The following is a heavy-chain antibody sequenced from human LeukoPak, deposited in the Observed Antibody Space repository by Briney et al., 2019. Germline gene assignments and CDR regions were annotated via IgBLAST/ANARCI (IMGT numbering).Heavy chain of an antibody. CDR2: ISYDGSDK. CDR3: AKVRVVFNWNYAYYFDS. J-gene: IGHJ4*02. D-gene: IGHD1-7*01. V-gene: IGHV3-30*18. Sequence: GGSLRLSCAASGFTFSSYGMHWVRQAPGKGLEWVAIISYDGSDKYYADSVKGRFTISRDNSKNTLYLQMNSLRAEDTAVYYCAKVRVVFNWNYAYYFDSWGQGTLVTVSS. CDR1: GFTFSSYG.